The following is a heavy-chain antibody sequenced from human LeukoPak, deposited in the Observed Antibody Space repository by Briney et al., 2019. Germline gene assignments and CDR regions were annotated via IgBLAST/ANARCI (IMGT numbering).Heavy chain of an antibody. Sequence: GGSLRLSCAASGFTLSSYSMHWVRQAPGKGLEFVSAISKNGRNTYYANSVRGRFTLSRDNARNSLYLQMNSLRAEDTAVYYCARGHWGLDSWGQGTLVSVSS. V-gene: IGHV3-64*01. CDR1: GFTLSSYS. CDR3: ARGHWGLDS. D-gene: IGHD7-27*01. J-gene: IGHJ4*02. CDR2: ISKNGRNT.